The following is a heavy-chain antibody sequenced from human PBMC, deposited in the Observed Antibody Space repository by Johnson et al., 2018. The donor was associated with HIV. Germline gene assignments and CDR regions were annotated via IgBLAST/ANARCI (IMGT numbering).Heavy chain of an antibody. CDR2: IKQDGSEK. J-gene: IGHJ3*02. D-gene: IGHD6-19*01. CDR1: GFTFSSYW. CDR3: ARTRSGWAHDAFDI. V-gene: IGHV3-7*01. Sequence: VQLVESGGGLVQPGGSLRLSCAASGFTFSSYWMSWVRQAPGKGLEWVANIKQDGSEKYYVDSVKGRFTISRYNPKNSLFLQMNSLRAEEQAVYYCARTRSGWAHDAFDIRGQGTMVSVSS.